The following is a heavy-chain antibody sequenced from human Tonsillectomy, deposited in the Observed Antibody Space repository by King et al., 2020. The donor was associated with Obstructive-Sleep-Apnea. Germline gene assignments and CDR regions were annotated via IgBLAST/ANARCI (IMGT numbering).Heavy chain of an antibody. CDR1: GGSVSRNSFY. V-gene: IGHV4-39*01. D-gene: IGHD3-22*01. CDR2: IYYSGTT. Sequence: QLQESGPGLVKPSETLSVTCTVSGGSVSRNSFYWGWIRQPPGKGLEWIGSIYYSGTTYSNPSLRSRVTMSVDTSKNQFSLNLSSVTAADTAVYYCGRHGDYDSRGYYLGWFDPWGQGTLVPVSS. J-gene: IGHJ5*02. CDR3: GRHGDYDSRGYYLGWFDP.